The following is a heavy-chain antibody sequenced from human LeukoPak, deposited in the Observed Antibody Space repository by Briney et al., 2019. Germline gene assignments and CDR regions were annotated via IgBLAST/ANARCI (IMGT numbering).Heavy chain of an antibody. CDR2: IWYDGSNK. CDR1: GFTFSSYG. D-gene: IGHD3-22*01. J-gene: IGHJ4*02. CDR3: XXXXXXXXYXDSXGYLGY. V-gene: IGHV3-33*01. Sequence: PGGSLRLSCAASGFTFSSYGMHWVRQAPGKGLEWVAVIWYDGSNKYYADSVKGRFTISRDNSKNTLYLQMNSLRAEDTAVYYXXXXXXXXXYXDSXGYLGYWGQGTLVTVSS.